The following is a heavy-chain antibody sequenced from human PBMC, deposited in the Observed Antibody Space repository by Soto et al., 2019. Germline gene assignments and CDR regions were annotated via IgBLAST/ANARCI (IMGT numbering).Heavy chain of an antibody. CDR3: ARDVQLERRFGPNYYYYGMDV. CDR2: ISSSSSYI. V-gene: IGHV3-21*01. CDR1: GFTFSSYS. J-gene: IGHJ6*02. D-gene: IGHD1-1*01. Sequence: EVQLVESGGGLVKPGGSLRLSCAASGFTFSSYSMNWVRQAPGKGLEWVSSISSSSSYIYYADSVKGRFTISRDNAKNSLYLQMNSLRAEDTAVYYCARDVQLERRFGPNYYYYGMDVWGQGTTVTVSS.